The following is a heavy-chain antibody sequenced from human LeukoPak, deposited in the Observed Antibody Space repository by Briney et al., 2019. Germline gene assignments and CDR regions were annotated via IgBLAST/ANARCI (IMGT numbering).Heavy chain of an antibody. V-gene: IGHV1-69*06. D-gene: IGHD6-19*01. Sequence: ASVKVSCKASGGTFSSYAISWVRQAPGQGLEWMGGIIPIFGTANYAQKFQGRVTITADKSTSTAYMELSSLRSEDTAEYYCARGRAVAGAEYFQHWGQGTLVTVSS. CDR2: IIPIFGTA. J-gene: IGHJ1*01. CDR1: GGTFSSYA. CDR3: ARGRAVAGAEYFQH.